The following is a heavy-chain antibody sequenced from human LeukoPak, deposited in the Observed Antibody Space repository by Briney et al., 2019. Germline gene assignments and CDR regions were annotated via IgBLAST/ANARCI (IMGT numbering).Heavy chain of an antibody. J-gene: IGHJ4*02. CDR2: IRYDGSNK. Sequence: GGSLRLSCAASGFTFSSYGMHWVRQAPGKGLEWVAFIRYDGSNKYYADSVKGRFTISRDNSKNTLYLQMGSLRAEDMAVYYCARDGRSGRYYFDYWGQGTLVTVSS. CDR3: ARDGRSGRYYFDY. CDR1: GFTFSSYG. V-gene: IGHV3-30*02. D-gene: IGHD2-15*01.